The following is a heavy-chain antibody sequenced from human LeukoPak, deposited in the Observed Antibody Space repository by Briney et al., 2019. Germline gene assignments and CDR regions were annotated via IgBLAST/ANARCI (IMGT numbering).Heavy chain of an antibody. J-gene: IGHJ4*02. CDR1: GFSVSSGSYY. CDR2: IYYSGST. Sequence: SETLSLTCTVSGFSVSSGSYYWSWIRQPPGKGLEWIGYIYYSGSTNYNPSLKSRVTISVDTSKNQFSLKLSSVTAADTAVYYCARRVRGPFDYWGQGTLVTVSS. CDR3: ARRVRGPFDY. D-gene: IGHD2-21*01. V-gene: IGHV4-61*01.